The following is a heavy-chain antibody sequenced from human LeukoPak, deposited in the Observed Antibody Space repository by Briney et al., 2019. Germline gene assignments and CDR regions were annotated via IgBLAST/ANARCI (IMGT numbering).Heavy chain of an antibody. CDR2: INWNGGST. CDR3: ARDEYYYGSGSGFRWFDP. Sequence: GGTLRLSCAASGFTFSSYGMSWVRQAPGKGLEWVSGINWNGGSTGYADSVKGRFTISRDNAKNSLYLQMNSLRAEDTALYYCARDEYYYGSGSGFRWFDPWGQGTLVTVSS. D-gene: IGHD3-10*01. V-gene: IGHV3-20*04. J-gene: IGHJ5*02. CDR1: GFTFSSYG.